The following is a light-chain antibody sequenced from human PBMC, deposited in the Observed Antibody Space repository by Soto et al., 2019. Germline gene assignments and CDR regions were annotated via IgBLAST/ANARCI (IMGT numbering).Light chain of an antibody. CDR1: QGISSY. V-gene: IGKV1-9*01. CDR2: AAS. CDR3: QQLNSYPC. J-gene: IGKJ3*01. Sequence: DLPLTQSPSFLSASVGDRVTITCRASQGISSYLAWYQQKPGKAPKLLIYAASTLQSGVPSRFGGSGSATEFTLTTSSLQTEDLATYDGQQLNSYPCFGPGTKVDIK.